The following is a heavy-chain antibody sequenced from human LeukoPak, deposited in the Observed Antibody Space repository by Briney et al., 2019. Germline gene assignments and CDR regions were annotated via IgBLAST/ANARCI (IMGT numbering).Heavy chain of an antibody. CDR2: IYNSGST. D-gene: IGHD6-13*01. J-gene: IGHJ4*02. CDR1: GFTISSNC. CDR3: ARSAFLVTAPGLYYFDY. V-gene: IGHV4-4*07. Sequence: SETLSLTCTASGFTISSNCRHWVRQPAGKGLEWIGHIYNSGSTNYNPSLKGRVTMSVATSKNQFSLHLSSVTAADTAVYYCARSAFLVTAPGLYYFDYWGQGTLVAVSS.